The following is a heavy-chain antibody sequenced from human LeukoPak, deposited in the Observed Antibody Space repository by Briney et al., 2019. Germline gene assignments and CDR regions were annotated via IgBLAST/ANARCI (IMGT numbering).Heavy chain of an antibody. J-gene: IGHJ4*02. Sequence: GGSLRLSCTASGFTFSSYEMNWVRQAPGKGLEWVSYISSSGSTIYYADSVKGRFTISRDNAKNSPYLQMNSLRAEDTAVYYCARPSIAAAGDFDYWGQGTLVTVSS. CDR1: GFTFSSYE. CDR2: ISSSGSTI. CDR3: ARPSIAAAGDFDY. D-gene: IGHD6-13*01. V-gene: IGHV3-48*03.